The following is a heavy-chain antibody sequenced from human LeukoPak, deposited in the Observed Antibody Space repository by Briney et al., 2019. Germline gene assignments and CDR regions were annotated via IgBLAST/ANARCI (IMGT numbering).Heavy chain of an antibody. D-gene: IGHD2-2*01. J-gene: IGHJ6*03. V-gene: IGHV4-34*01. CDR3: AREMVPALGYYYYYMDV. Sequence: SETLSLTCAVYGGSFSGYYWSWIRQPPGKGLEWIGEINHSGSTNYNPSLKGRVTISVDTSKNQFSLKLSSVTAADTAVYYCAREMVPALGYYYYYMDVWGKGTTVTVSS. CDR1: GGSFSGYY. CDR2: INHSGST.